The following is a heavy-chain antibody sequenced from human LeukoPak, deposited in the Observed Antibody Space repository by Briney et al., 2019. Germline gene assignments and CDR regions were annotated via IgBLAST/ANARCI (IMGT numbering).Heavy chain of an antibody. CDR2: MSYDGSNK. V-gene: IGHV3-30*01. CDR1: GFTFSNNA. Sequence: PGRSLRLSCAASGFTFSNNAMHWVRQAPGKGLEWVAVMSYDGSNKYYADSVKGRFTISRDISKNTVYLQMNSLRAEDTAVYYCVTVQVWFRGYFDYWGQGTLVTVSS. CDR3: VTVQVWFRGYFDY. D-gene: IGHD5-18*01. J-gene: IGHJ4*02.